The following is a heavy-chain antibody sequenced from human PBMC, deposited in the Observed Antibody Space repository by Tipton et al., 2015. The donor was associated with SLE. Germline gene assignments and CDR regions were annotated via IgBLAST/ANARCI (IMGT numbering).Heavy chain of an antibody. Sequence: TLSLTCTVSGGSNSSHYWSWIRQPPGQGLEWVGYISYSETTNYNPSLKSRVTISVDTSKNQFSLKLRSVPAADTAVYYCAGAWQGYCSGGTCYVLDYWRQGILVTASS. J-gene: IGHJ4*02. CDR2: ISYSETT. CDR3: AGAWQGYCSGGTCYVLDY. D-gene: IGHD2-15*01. CDR1: GGSNSSHY. V-gene: IGHV4-59*11.